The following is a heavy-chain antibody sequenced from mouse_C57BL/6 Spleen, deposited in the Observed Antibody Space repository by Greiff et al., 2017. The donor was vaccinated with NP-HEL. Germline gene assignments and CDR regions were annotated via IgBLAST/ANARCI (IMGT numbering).Heavy chain of an antibody. Sequence: EVHLVESGGGLVKPGGSLKLSCAASGFTFSDYGMHWVRQAPEKGLEWVAYISSGSSTIYYADTVKGRFTISRDNAKNTLFLQMTSLRSEDTAMYYCARRYYGNYDYAMDYWGQGTSVTVSS. V-gene: IGHV5-17*01. CDR3: ARRYYGNYDYAMDY. D-gene: IGHD2-1*01. J-gene: IGHJ4*01. CDR2: ISSGSSTI. CDR1: GFTFSDYG.